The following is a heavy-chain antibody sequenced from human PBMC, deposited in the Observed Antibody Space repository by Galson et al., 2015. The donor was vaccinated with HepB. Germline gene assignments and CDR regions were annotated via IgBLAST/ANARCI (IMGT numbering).Heavy chain of an antibody. V-gene: IGHV3-23*01. Sequence: SLRLSCAVSGFTFSNYAMSWVRQAPGKGLDWVSTISGGGTGTYYADSVKGRFTVSIDNSKNTLSLQMNRLRADDTAIYYCAMQGKKGVAVAEKIWGQGTLVTVSS. CDR1: GFTFSNYA. CDR3: AMQGKKGVAVAEKI. D-gene: IGHD6-19*01. CDR2: ISGGGTGT. J-gene: IGHJ4*02.